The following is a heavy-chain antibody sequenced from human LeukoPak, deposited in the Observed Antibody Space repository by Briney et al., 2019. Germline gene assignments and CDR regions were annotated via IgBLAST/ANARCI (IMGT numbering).Heavy chain of an antibody. D-gene: IGHD1-1*01. J-gene: IGHJ6*03. CDR3: ARFNFMVGYNWNDQGHYYYMDV. CDR1: GYTFTSYG. Sequence: ASVKVSCKASGYTFTSYGISWVRQAPGQGLEWMGWIGAYNGNTNYTQKLQGRVTMTTDTSTSTAYMELRSLRSDDTAVYYCARFNFMVGYNWNDQGHYYYMDVWGKGTTVTVSS. CDR2: IGAYNGNT. V-gene: IGHV1-18*01.